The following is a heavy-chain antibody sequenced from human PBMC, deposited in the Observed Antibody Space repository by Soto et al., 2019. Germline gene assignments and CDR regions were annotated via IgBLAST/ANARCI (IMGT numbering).Heavy chain of an antibody. J-gene: IGHJ6*02. CDR1: GGSISSGDYY. Sequence: SETLSLTCTVSGGSISSGDYYWSWIRQPPGKGLEWIGYIYYSGSTYYNPSLKSRVTISVDTSKNQFSLKLSSVTAADTAVYYCARRPSTDYFYYGSGSYYYYGMDVWGQGTTVTVSS. V-gene: IGHV4-30-4*01. D-gene: IGHD3-10*01. CDR2: IYYSGST. CDR3: ARRPSTDYFYYGSGSYYYYGMDV.